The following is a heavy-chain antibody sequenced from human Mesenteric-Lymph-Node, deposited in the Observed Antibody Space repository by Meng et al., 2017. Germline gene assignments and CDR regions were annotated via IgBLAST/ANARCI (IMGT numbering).Heavy chain of an antibody. D-gene: IGHD3-22*01. CDR2: ISSSSSYI. V-gene: IGHV3-21*01. CDR3: ARERGGYYYDSSDYFGLTYFDY. Sequence: GGSLRLSCAASGFTFSSYAMSWVRQAPGKGLEWVSSISSSSSYIYYADSVKGRFTISRDNAKNSLYLQMNSLRAEDTAVYCCARERGGYYYDSSDYFGLTYFDYWGQGTLVTVSS. CDR1: GFTFSSYA. J-gene: IGHJ4*02.